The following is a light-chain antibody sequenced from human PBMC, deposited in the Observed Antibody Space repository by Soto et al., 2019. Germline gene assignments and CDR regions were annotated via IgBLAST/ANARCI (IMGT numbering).Light chain of an antibody. CDR1: SSDVGGYNY. CDR3: SSYTSSSTPLYV. J-gene: IGLJ1*01. Sequence: QSALTQPASVSGSPGQSITISCTGTSSDVGGYNYVSWYQQHPGKAPKLMIYDVSNRPSGVSNRFSGSKSGNTASLTISGLQAEDEADYYCSSYTSSSTPLYVFGTRTKVTV. V-gene: IGLV2-14*01. CDR2: DVS.